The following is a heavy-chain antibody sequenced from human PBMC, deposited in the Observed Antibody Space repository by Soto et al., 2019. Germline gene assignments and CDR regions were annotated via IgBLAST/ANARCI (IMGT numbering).Heavy chain of an antibody. V-gene: IGHV4-59*08. CDR2: IYYNGDT. J-gene: IGHJ3*02. CDR3: ARQPPATAAFDI. D-gene: IGHD5-12*01. CDR1: GGSITSFY. Sequence: SETLSLTCTVSGGSITSFYWSWIRQPPGKRLEWIGYIYYNGDTNYNPSLKSRVTMSVDTSKNQVSLNLVSVTSADTAVYYCARQPPATAAFDIWGQGTMVTVSS.